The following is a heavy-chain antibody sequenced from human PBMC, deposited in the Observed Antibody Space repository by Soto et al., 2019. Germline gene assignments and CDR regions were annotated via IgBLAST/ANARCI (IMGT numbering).Heavy chain of an antibody. CDR3: ARGVRGDDAFDI. Sequence: QLQLQESGPGLVKPSETLSLTCTVSGGSISSSSYNWGWIRQPPGKGMEWIGSIYYSGSTYYNPSLKSRVTISVDTSKNQFSLKLSSVTAADTAVYYCARGVRGDDAFDIWGQGTMVTVSS. V-gene: IGHV4-39*01. J-gene: IGHJ3*02. CDR2: IYYSGST. CDR1: GGSISSSSYN. D-gene: IGHD3-10*01.